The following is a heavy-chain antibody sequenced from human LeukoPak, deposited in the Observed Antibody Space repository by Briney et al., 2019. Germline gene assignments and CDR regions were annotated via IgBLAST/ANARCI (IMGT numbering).Heavy chain of an antibody. CDR3: ARGLSSWYFDY. CDR1: GGSFSGYY. Sequence: SETLSLTCAVYGGSFSGYYWSWIRQPPGKWREWIGEINHSGSTNYNPSLKSRVTISVDTSKNQFSLKLSSVTAADTAVYYCARGLSSWYFDYWGQGTLVTVSS. V-gene: IGHV4-34*01. CDR2: INHSGST. D-gene: IGHD6-13*01. J-gene: IGHJ4*02.